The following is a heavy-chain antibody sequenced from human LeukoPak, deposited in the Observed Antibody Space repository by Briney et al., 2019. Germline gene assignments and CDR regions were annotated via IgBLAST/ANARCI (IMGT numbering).Heavy chain of an antibody. D-gene: IGHD6-13*01. CDR2: INHSGST. V-gene: IGHV4-34*01. CDR1: GGSFSGYY. CDR3: ARGRGSWYRGYYFDY. J-gene: IGHJ4*02. Sequence: SETLSLTCAVYGGSFSGYYWSWIRRPPGKGLEWIGEINHSGSTNYNPSLKSRVTISVDTSKNQFSLKLSSMTAADTAVYYCARGRGSWYRGYYFDYWGQGTLVTVSS.